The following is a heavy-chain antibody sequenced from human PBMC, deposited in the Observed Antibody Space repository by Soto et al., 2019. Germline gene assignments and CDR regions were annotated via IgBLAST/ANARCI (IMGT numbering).Heavy chain of an antibody. J-gene: IGHJ4*02. CDR1: GFTFRTYG. Sequence: QVQLVESGGGVVQPGRSLRLSCAASGFTFRTYGMHWDRQAPGEGLEWVADISSDATKKHYADSVKGRFTISRDNSKNTLYLQMISLRNEDTAVYYCAKEAPGGWHFFDTWGQGTLVTVSS. CDR3: AKEAPGGWHFFDT. CDR2: ISSDATKK. D-gene: IGHD6-19*01. V-gene: IGHV3-30*18.